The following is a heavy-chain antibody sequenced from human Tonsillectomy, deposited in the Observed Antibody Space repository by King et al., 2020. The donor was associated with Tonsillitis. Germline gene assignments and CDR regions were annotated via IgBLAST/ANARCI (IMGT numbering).Heavy chain of an antibody. CDR1: GGSISSGGYS. Sequence: QMQLQESGSGLVKPSQTLSLTCAVSGGSISSGGYSWSWIRQPPGKGLEWIGYIYHSGSTYYNPSLKSRVTISVDRSKNQFSLKLSSVTAADTAVYYCASAHLREQLLTGAFDIWGQGTMVTVSS. CDR3: ASAHLREQLLTGAFDI. V-gene: IGHV4-30-2*01. D-gene: IGHD6-19*01. CDR2: IYHSGST. J-gene: IGHJ3*02.